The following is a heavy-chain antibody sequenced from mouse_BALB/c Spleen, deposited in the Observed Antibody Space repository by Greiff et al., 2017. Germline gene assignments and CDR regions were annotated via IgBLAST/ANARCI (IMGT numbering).Heavy chain of an antibody. Sequence: QVQLKQSGAELARPGASVKLSCKASGYTFTDYYINWVKQRTGQGLEWIGEIYPGSGNTYYNEKFKGKATLTADKSSSTAYMQLSSLTSEDSAVYFCARCLYYYGSSPFAYWGQGTLVTVSA. J-gene: IGHJ3*01. CDR3: ARCLYYYGSSPFAY. V-gene: IGHV1-77*01. D-gene: IGHD1-1*01. CDR2: IYPGSGNT. CDR1: GYTFTDYY.